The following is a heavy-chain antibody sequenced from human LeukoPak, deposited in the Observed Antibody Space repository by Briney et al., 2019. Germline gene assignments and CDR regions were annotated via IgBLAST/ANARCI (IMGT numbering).Heavy chain of an antibody. CDR2: IYYSGST. Sequence: SETLSLTCTASGDSITSSSYYWGWIRQPPGKGLEWIGSIYYSGSTYYNPSLKSRVTISVDTSKNQFSLNLSSVTAADTAVYYCATHLGAAVGRIDYWGQGTLVTVSS. CDR3: ATHLGAAVGRIDY. CDR1: GDSITSSSYY. V-gene: IGHV4-39*01. D-gene: IGHD6-13*01. J-gene: IGHJ4*02.